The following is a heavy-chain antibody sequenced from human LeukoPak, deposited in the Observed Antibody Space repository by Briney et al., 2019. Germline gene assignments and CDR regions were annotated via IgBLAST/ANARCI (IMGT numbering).Heavy chain of an antibody. V-gene: IGHV3-74*01. D-gene: IGHD7-27*01. Sequence: GGSLRLSCAASGFTFSRHWMHWVRQARGKGLVWVSRTNSDETTIDYADSVKGRFTISRDNVKNTVYLQMNSLRAEDTAVYYCIRALTGRDDYWGQGTLVTVSS. J-gene: IGHJ4*02. CDR1: GFTFSRHW. CDR2: TNSDETTI. CDR3: IRALTGRDDY.